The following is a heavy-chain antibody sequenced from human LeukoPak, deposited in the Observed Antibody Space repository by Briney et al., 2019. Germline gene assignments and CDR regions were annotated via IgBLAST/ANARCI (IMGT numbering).Heavy chain of an antibody. CDR1: GFTFSSNS. CDR2: ITASGTAM. Sequence: GGSLRLSCAASGFTFSSNSMNWVRQAPGKGLEWVSHITASGTAMFYADSVKGRFTISRDNAKNSLYLQMNSLRDEDTAVYASSGSYRFDYWGQGTLVTVSS. CDR3: SGSYRFDY. J-gene: IGHJ4*02. V-gene: IGHV3-48*02. D-gene: IGHD1-26*01.